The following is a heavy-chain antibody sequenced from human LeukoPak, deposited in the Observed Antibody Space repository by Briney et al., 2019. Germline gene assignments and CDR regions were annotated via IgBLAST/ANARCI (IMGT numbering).Heavy chain of an antibody. CDR2: TYYRSKWYD. J-gene: IGHJ5*02. CDR3: ARVDQWPPSGWFDP. Sequence: SQTLSLTCAISGDSVPSNSAAWNWIRQSPSRGLEWLGRTYYRSKWYDDYAVSVRSRITISPDTSKNQFSLQLSSVTPEDTAVYYCARVDQWPPSGWFDPWGQGIQVTVSS. D-gene: IGHD6-19*01. V-gene: IGHV6-1*01. CDR1: GDSVPSNSAA.